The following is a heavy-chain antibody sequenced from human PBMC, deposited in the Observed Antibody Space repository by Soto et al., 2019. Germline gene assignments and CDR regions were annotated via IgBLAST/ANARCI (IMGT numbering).Heavy chain of an antibody. J-gene: IGHJ6*02. V-gene: IGHV6-1*01. CDR2: TYYRSKWYN. Sequence: TLSLTCAIPGDSVSSNSAAWNWIRQSPSRGLEWLGRTYYRSKWYNDYAVSVKSRITINPDTSKNQFSLQLNSVTPEDTAVYYRARDAPLHVAAAGTGYYYYGMDVWGQGTTVTVSS. CDR3: ARDAPLHVAAAGTGYYYYGMDV. D-gene: IGHD6-13*01. CDR1: GDSVSSNSAA.